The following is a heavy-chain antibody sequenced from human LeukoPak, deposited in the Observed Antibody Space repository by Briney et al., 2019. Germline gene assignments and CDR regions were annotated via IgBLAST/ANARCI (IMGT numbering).Heavy chain of an antibody. CDR3: TRVFAYSYGDFDN. Sequence: GGSLRLSCEASGFTVRNNYMAWVRQAPGKGLEWVSVIYSGGGTYYADSVKDRFTISRDNSKNTLYLQMNSLRVEDSAVYYCTRVFAYSYGDFDNWGQGTLVAVSS. CDR2: IYSGGGT. J-gene: IGHJ4*02. CDR1: GFTVRNNY. D-gene: IGHD5-18*01. V-gene: IGHV3-66*01.